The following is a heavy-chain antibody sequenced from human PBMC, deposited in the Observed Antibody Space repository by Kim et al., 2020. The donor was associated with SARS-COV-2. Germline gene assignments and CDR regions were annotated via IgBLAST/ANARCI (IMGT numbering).Heavy chain of an antibody. Sequence: SETLSLTCTVSGGSIGSYYWSWIRQPPGKGLEWIGYIYYSGSTNYNPSLKSRVTISVDTSKNQFSLKLSSVTAADTAVYYCARDVDYGMDVWGQGTTVTVSS. CDR1: GGSIGSYY. CDR2: IYYSGST. V-gene: IGHV4-59*01. CDR3: ARDVDYGMDV. J-gene: IGHJ6*02.